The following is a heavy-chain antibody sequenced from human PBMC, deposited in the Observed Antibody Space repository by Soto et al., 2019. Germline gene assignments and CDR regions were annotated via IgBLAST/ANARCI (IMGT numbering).Heavy chain of an antibody. CDR3: ARGGRYCISTSCYPEFDP. J-gene: IGHJ5*02. CDR2: MNPNSGNT. D-gene: IGHD2-2*01. V-gene: IGHV1-8*01. CDR1: GYTFTSYD. Sequence: QVQLVQSGAEVKKPGASVKVSCKASGYTFTSYDINWVRQATGQGLEWMGWMNPNSGNTGYAQKFQGRVTMTRNTSISTAYMELSSLRSEETAVYYCARGGRYCISTSCYPEFDPWGQGTLVTVSS.